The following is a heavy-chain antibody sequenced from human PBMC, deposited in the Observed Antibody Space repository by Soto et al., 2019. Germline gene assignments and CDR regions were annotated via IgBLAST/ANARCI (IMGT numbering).Heavy chain of an antibody. CDR1: GYTFTSYG. D-gene: IGHD1-1*01. CDR2: LSSYNGNT. V-gene: IGHV1-18*01. J-gene: IGHJ5*02. Sequence: QVQLVQSGAEVKKPGASVKVSCKASGYTFTSYGISWVRQAPGQVLEWMGWLSSYNGNTNYAQKFQGRVTMTTDTPTRTAYLELRSLRSDDTAVYYCARAVPHPTSSTAPQFDPWGQGTLVTVSS. CDR3: ARAVPHPTSSTAPQFDP.